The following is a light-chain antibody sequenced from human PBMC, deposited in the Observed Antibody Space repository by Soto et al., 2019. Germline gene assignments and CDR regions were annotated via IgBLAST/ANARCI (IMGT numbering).Light chain of an antibody. CDR2: DAS. Sequence: DIQMTQYTPTLPASAGDRVTITCRASQDISRWLAWYQQKPGKAPKLLIYDASSLESGVPSRFSGSGSGTEFTLTITSLQPDDFATYYCQQYNSYPWTFGQGTKVDNK. J-gene: IGKJ1*01. CDR3: QQYNSYPWT. V-gene: IGKV1-5*01. CDR1: QDISRW.